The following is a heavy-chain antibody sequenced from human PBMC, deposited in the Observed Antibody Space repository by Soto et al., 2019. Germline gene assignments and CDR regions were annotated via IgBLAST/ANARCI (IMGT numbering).Heavy chain of an antibody. Sequence: GGSLRLSCAAPGFTFSSYWMSWVRQAPWKGLEWVANIKQDGSEKYYVDSVKGRFTISRDNAENSLYLQMNSLRAEDTAVYYCARDSFDILTGYDAFDIWGQGTMVTVSS. J-gene: IGHJ3*02. V-gene: IGHV3-7*01. CDR2: IKQDGSEK. D-gene: IGHD3-9*01. CDR3: ARDSFDILTGYDAFDI. CDR1: GFTFSSYW.